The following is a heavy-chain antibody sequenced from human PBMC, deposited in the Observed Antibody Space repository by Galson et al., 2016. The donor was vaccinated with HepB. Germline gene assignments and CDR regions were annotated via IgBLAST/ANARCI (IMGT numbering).Heavy chain of an antibody. V-gene: IGHV3-74*01. CDR2: INSDATST. D-gene: IGHD1-26*01. J-gene: IGHJ4*02. CDR1: GFTFTHYW. Sequence: SLRLSCAASGFTFTHYWMHWVRQVPGKGLVWVSRINSDATSTTYADSVKGRFTISRDNAKNTLYLQMNSLRAEDTAVYYCARDEEGWEFLNFWGQGTLVTVSS. CDR3: ARDEEGWEFLNF.